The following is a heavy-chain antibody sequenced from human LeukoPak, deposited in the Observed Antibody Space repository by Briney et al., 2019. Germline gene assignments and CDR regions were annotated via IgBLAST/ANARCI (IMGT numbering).Heavy chain of an antibody. CDR3: ARARDYGDYEVRAGYYYYYYMDV. V-gene: IGHV4-59*08. CDR1: GGSISSYY. CDR2: IYYSGST. D-gene: IGHD4-17*01. Sequence: SETLSLTCTVSGGSISSYYWSWIRQPPGKGLEWIGYIYYSGSTNYNPSLKSRVTISVDTSKNQFSLKLSSVTAADTAVYYCARARDYGDYEVRAGYYYYYYMDVWGKGTTVTVSS. J-gene: IGHJ6*03.